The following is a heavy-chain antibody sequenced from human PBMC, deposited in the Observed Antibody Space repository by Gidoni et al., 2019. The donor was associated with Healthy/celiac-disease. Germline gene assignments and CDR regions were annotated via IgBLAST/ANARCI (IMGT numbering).Heavy chain of an antibody. CDR2: ISGSGGRT. CDR3: AKVYDYDFFSPPDY. CDR1: GFTLSTEA. Sequence: EGQLLEAGGVLGHPGGSLRPACAASGFTLSTEAMSWGRQAPGKGLEWVSAISGSGGRTSYADSVKGRCTISRDNSKNPLYLQMNSLRAEYTAVYYCAKVYDYDFFSPPDYWGQGTLVTVSS. V-gene: IGHV3-23*01. D-gene: IGHD3-3*01. J-gene: IGHJ4*02.